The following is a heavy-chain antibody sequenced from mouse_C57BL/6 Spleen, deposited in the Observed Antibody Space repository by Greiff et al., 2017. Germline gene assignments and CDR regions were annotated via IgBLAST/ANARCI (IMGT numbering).Heavy chain of an antibody. V-gene: IGHV1-69*01. J-gene: IGHJ2*01. CDR2: LDPYDSYT. Sequence: QVQLQQPGAELVMPGASVKLSCKASGYTFTSYWMHWVKQRPGQGLAWIGELDPYDSYTNYHQKFKGKSTLTVDKYTSTAYMQLSSLTSEDSAVYYCARATTVVATPYYCDYWGQGTTLTVSS. CDR1: GYTFTSYW. D-gene: IGHD1-1*01. CDR3: ARATTVVATPYYCDY.